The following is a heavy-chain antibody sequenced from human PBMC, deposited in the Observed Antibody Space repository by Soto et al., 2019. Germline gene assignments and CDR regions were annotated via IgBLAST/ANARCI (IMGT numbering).Heavy chain of an antibody. V-gene: IGHV3-21*01. CDR3: ARDSSSIAARYSAFDI. D-gene: IGHD6-6*01. CDR2: ISSSSSYI. Sequence: GGSLRLSCAASGFTFSSYSMNWVRQAPGKGLEWVSSISSSSSYIYYADSVKGRFTISRDNAKNSLYLQMNSLRAEDTAVYYCARDSSSIAARYSAFDIWGQGTMVTVSS. J-gene: IGHJ3*02. CDR1: GFTFSSYS.